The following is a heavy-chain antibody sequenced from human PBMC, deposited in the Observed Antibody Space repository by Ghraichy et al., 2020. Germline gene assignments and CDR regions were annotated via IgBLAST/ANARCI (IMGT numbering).Heavy chain of an antibody. CDR1: GFTFSSYG. CDR3: AKDQDYGGNSVHYFDY. D-gene: IGHD4-23*01. V-gene: IGHV3-30*02. Sequence: SCAASGFTFSSYGMHWVRQAPGKGLEWVAFIRYDGSNKYYADSVKGRFTISRDNSKNTLYLQMNSLRAEDTAVYYCAKDQDYGGNSVHYFDYWGQGTLVIVSS. CDR2: IRYDGSNK. J-gene: IGHJ4*02.